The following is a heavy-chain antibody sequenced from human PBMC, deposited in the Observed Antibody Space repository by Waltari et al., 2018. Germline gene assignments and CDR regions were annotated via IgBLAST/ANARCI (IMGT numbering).Heavy chain of an antibody. CDR3: AKDSHGTMVQGALDY. D-gene: IGHD3-10*01. CDR1: GFTFSSYA. J-gene: IGHJ4*02. CDR2: IYSGGSST. Sequence: EVQLLESGGGLVKPGGSLRLSCAASGFTFSSYAMRWVRQAPGKGLEWVSVIYSGGSSTYYADSVKGRFTISRDNSKNTLYLQMNSLRAEDTAVYYCAKDSHGTMVQGALDYWGQGTLVTVSS. V-gene: IGHV3-23*03.